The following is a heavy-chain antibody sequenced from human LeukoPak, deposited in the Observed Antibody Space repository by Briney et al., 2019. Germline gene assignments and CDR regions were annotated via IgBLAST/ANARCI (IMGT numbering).Heavy chain of an antibody. CDR2: IYHSGST. D-gene: IGHD6-6*01. CDR3: ARGRQLGEWYYFDY. V-gene: IGHV4-59*12. CDR1: GVSITSYY. Sequence: SETLSLACTVSGVSITSYYWSWIRQPPGKGLEWIGYIYHSGSTNYNPSLKSRVTISLDTSKNQFSLKLSSVTAADTAVYYCARGRQLGEWYYFDYWGQGTLVTVSS. J-gene: IGHJ4*02.